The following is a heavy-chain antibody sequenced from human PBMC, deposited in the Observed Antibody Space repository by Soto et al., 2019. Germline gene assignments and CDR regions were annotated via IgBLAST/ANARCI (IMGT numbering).Heavy chain of an antibody. CDR3: ATFGLGVVIRENYFDY. D-gene: IGHD3-3*01. J-gene: IGHJ4*02. CDR1: GGSITTGDFF. Sequence: QVQLQESGPGLVKPSQTLSLTCTVSGGSITTGDFFWSWIRQPPGKGLEWMGYIYYSGSTYYNPSLKSRVTISLDTSKNQFSLKLRSVTAADTAVYYCATFGLGVVIRENYFDYWGQGIMVTVSS. V-gene: IGHV4-30-4*01. CDR2: IYYSGST.